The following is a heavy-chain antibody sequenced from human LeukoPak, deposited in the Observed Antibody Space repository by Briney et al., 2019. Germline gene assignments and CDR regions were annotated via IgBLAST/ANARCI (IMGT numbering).Heavy chain of an antibody. J-gene: IGHJ4*02. CDR3: ARHEKLGQFDY. CDR1: SAAISSYY. CDR2: VYYSGSA. D-gene: IGHD3-10*01. Sequence: KSSETLCLTCAVSSAAISSYYWGWIRQPPGKGLEWIEYVYYSGSANYNPSLKSRVTISVDTSKNQFSLQLISVTAADTAVYYCARHEKLGQFDYWGQGTLVTVSS. V-gene: IGHV4-59*08.